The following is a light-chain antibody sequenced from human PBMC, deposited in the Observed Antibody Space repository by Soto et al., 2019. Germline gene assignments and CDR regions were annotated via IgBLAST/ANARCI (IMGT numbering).Light chain of an antibody. Sequence: QSALTQPASVSGSPGQSITISCTGTSSDVGGYKSVSWYQQHPGKVPKLIIYDVSNRPSWVSNRFSGSKSGNTASLTISGLQAEDEADHYSSSYTSSNTLVVFGGGTQLTVL. CDR1: SSDVGGYKS. J-gene: IGLJ2*01. V-gene: IGLV2-14*03. CDR2: DVS. CDR3: SSYTSSNTLVV.